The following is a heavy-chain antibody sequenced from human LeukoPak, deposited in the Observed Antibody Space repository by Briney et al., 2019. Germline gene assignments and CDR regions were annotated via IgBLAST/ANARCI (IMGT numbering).Heavy chain of an antibody. D-gene: IGHD2-8*01. CDR3: ARDRYFDASDF. CDR1: GFTFTNYW. Sequence: GGSLRLSCVASGFTFTNYWMTWVRQAPGKGLEWVANIREDGNDKYYADSVKGRFTVSRDNAKNSVYLQMNSLRAEDTAIYYCARDRYFDASDFWGQGTLVSVSS. J-gene: IGHJ4*02. CDR2: IREDGNDK. V-gene: IGHV3-7*01.